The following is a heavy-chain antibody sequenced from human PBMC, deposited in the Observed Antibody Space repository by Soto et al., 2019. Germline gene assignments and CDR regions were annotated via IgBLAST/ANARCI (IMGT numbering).Heavy chain of an antibody. J-gene: IGHJ6*02. Sequence: QVQLVQSGAEVKKPGASVKVSCKASGYTFTSYDINWVRQATGQGLEWMGWMNPNSGNTGYAQKFQGRVTMTRNTSISTAYMELSSLRPEDTAVYYCARGRGRWAISYYGMDVWGQGTTVTVSS. CDR2: MNPNSGNT. D-gene: IGHD3-9*01. CDR1: GYTFTSYD. CDR3: ARGRGRWAISYYGMDV. V-gene: IGHV1-8*01.